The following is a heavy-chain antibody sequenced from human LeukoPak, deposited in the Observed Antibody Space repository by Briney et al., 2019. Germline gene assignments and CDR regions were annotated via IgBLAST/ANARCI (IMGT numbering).Heavy chain of an antibody. CDR1: GGTFSSYA. V-gene: IGHV1-69*05. D-gene: IGHD3-22*01. CDR3: ARERRYYDSSGYQDLEYFQH. J-gene: IGHJ1*01. Sequence: ASVKVSCKASGGTFSSYAISWVRQAPGQGLEWMGRMIPIFGTANYAQKFQGRVTITTDESTSTAYMELSSLRSEDTAVYYCARERRYYDSSGYQDLEYFQHWGQGTLVTVSS. CDR2: MIPIFGTA.